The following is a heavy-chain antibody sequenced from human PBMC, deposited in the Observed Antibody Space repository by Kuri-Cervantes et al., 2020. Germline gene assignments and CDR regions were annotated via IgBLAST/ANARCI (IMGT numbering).Heavy chain of an antibody. CDR3: ARAMVRGAHPYYFDY. J-gene: IGHJ4*02. Sequence: GGSLRLSCAASGFTFDDYAMHWVRQAPGKGLEWVSGISWNSGSIGYADSVKGRFTISRDNAKNSLYLQMNSLRAEDTALYYCARAMVRGAHPYYFDYWGQGTLVTVSS. D-gene: IGHD3-10*01. CDR2: ISWNSGSI. V-gene: IGHV3-9*01. CDR1: GFTFDDYA.